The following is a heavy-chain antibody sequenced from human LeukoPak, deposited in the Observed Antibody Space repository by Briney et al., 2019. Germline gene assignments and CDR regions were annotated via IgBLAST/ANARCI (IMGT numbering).Heavy chain of an antibody. J-gene: IGHJ4*02. Sequence: SETLSLTCAVYGGSFSGYYWSWIRQPPGKGLEWIGEINHSGSTNYNPSLKSRVTISVDTSKNQFSLKLSSVTAADTAVYYCAVNYYDSSGYPASYFDYWGQGTLVTVPS. CDR1: GGSFSGYY. V-gene: IGHV4-34*01. D-gene: IGHD3-22*01. CDR2: INHSGST. CDR3: AVNYYDSSGYPASYFDY.